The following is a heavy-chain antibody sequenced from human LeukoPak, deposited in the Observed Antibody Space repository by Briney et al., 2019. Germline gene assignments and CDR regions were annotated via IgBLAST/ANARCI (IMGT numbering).Heavy chain of an antibody. D-gene: IGHD6-19*01. V-gene: IGHV1-8*01. Sequence: ASVKVSCKASGHTFTSYDINWVRQATGQGLEWMGWMNPNSGNTGYAQKFQGRVTMTRNTSISTAYMELSSLRSEDTAVYYCARVAGDMDAFDIWGQGTMVTVSS. CDR1: GHTFTSYD. J-gene: IGHJ3*02. CDR2: MNPNSGNT. CDR3: ARVAGDMDAFDI.